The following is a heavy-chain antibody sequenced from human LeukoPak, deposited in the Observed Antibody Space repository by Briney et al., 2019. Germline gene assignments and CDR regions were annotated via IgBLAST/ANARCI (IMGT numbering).Heavy chain of an antibody. D-gene: IGHD2-2*01. CDR2: IYSSGST. V-gene: IGHV4-59*08. Sequence: SETLSLTCTVYGGSISSYYWSWIRQPPGKGLEWIGYIYSSGSTNYNPSLKSRVTISVDTSKNQFSLKLTSVTAADTALYYCAKQRYWSSTSCHQSFDYWGQGTLVTVSS. J-gene: IGHJ4*02. CDR3: AKQRYWSSTSCHQSFDY. CDR1: GGSISSYY.